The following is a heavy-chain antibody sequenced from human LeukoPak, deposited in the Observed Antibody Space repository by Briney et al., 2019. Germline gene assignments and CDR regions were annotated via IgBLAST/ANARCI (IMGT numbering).Heavy chain of an antibody. V-gene: IGHV4-34*01. CDR3: ARGLRYGYSYGTHHFDY. Sequence: NPSETLSLTCAVYGGSFSGYYWSWIRQPPGKGLEWIGEINHSGSTNYNPSLKSRVTISVDTSKNQFSLKLSSVTAADTAVYYCARGLRYGYSYGTHHFDYWGQGTLVTVSS. J-gene: IGHJ4*02. D-gene: IGHD5-18*01. CDR2: INHSGST. CDR1: GGSFSGYY.